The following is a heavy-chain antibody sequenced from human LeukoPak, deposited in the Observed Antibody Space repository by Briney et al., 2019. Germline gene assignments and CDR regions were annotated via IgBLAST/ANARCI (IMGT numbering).Heavy chain of an antibody. V-gene: IGHV3-30-3*01. CDR3: AVRRGIYY. Sequence: GRSLRLPCAASGFTFGSYAMHWVRQAPGRGLEWVAGISYDGTNKYYADSVKGRFTISRDNSKNTLYLQMNSLRAEDTAVYYCAVRRGIYYWGQGTLVTVSS. J-gene: IGHJ4*02. CDR1: GFTFGSYA. CDR2: ISYDGTNK.